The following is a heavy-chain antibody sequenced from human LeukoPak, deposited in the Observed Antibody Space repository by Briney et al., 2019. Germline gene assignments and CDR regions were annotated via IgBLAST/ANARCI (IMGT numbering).Heavy chain of an antibody. CDR1: RFTVSNNY. Sequence: GGSLRLSCAASRFTVSNNYMSWVRQAPGKGLEWVSVIYSGGSTYYADSVKGRFTISRDNSKNPLYLQMNSLRAEDTAVYYCARRGGSPPAYYYYGMDVWGQGTTVTVSS. CDR3: ARRGGSPPAYYYYGMDV. J-gene: IGHJ6*02. CDR2: IYSGGST. V-gene: IGHV3-53*01. D-gene: IGHD3-16*01.